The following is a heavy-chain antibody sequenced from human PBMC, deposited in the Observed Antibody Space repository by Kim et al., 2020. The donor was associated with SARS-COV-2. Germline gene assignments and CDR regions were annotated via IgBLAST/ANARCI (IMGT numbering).Heavy chain of an antibody. D-gene: IGHD4-17*01. CDR3: AKAYGDYVDLYFDY. CDR2: IYSGGSST. J-gene: IGHJ4*02. Sequence: GGSLRLSCAASGFTFSSYAMSWVRQAPGKGLEWVSVIYSGGSSTYYADSVKGRFTISRDNSKNSLYLEMNSLRAEDTAVYYCAKAYGDYVDLYFDYWVEG. CDR1: GFTFSSYA. V-gene: IGHV3-23*03.